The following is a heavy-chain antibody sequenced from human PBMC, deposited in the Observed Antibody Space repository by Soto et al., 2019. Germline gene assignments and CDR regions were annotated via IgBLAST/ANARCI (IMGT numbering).Heavy chain of an antibody. CDR2: IKQDGSDK. J-gene: IGHJ6*03. CDR1: GFTFSYYW. V-gene: IGHV3-7*01. D-gene: IGHD2-2*03. Sequence: GGSLRLSCAASGFTFSYYWMTWVRQAPGKGLEWVANIKQDGSDKYYVDSVRGRFTISRDNAGNSLYLQMNSLRAEDTAVYYCARVDNVVVPAASPTYYYYMDVWGKGTSVTVSS. CDR3: ARVDNVVVPAASPTYYYYMDV.